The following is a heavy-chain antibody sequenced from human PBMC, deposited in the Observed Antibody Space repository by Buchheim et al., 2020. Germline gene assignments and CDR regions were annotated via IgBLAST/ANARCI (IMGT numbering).Heavy chain of an antibody. D-gene: IGHD6-19*01. V-gene: IGHV3-30*18. Sequence: QVQLVESGGGVVQPGRSLRLSCAASGFTFSSYGMHWVRQAPGKGLEWVAVISYDGSNKYYADSVKGRFTISRDNSKNTLYLQMNSLRAEDTAVYYCANRPSVDDAFDIWGQGT. CDR1: GFTFSSYG. J-gene: IGHJ3*02. CDR2: ISYDGSNK. CDR3: ANRPSVDDAFDI.